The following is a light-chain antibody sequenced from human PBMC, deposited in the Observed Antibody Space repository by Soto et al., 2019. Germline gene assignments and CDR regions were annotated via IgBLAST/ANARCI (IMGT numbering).Light chain of an antibody. Sequence: DIQMTQSPSTLSASVGDRVTITCRASQGISSWLAWYPLKPEKAPKSLIYPASSLQSGVPSSFSGSGSGTDFTLTISSLQPEDIATHYCHLGITFGPGTKVDIK. V-gene: IGKV1D-16*01. J-gene: IGKJ3*01. CDR2: PAS. CDR3: HLGIT. CDR1: QGISSW.